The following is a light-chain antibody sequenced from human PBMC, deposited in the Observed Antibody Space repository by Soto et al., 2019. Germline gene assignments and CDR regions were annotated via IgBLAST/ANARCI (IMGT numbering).Light chain of an antibody. Sequence: QSALTQPPSASGSPGQSVTISCTGTNSDVGGYNYVSWYQQHPGKAPKLMIYEVSKRPSGVPDRFSGSKSGNTASLTVSGLQAEDEGDYYCSSYAGSKNVVFGGGTKLTVL. CDR1: NSDVGGYNY. CDR2: EVS. CDR3: SSYAGSKNVV. J-gene: IGLJ2*01. V-gene: IGLV2-8*01.